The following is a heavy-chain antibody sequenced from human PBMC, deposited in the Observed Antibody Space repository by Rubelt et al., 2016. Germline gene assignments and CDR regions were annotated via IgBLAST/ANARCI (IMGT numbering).Heavy chain of an antibody. J-gene: IGHJ4*02. CDR1: GYTFSNYY. CDR2: IKASDGTT. V-gene: IGHV1-46*01. Sequence: QVQLVQSGAEVKKPGASVKVSCKASGYTFSNYYMHWVRQAPGQGLEWMGMIKASDGTTRHAQKFQDRVTVTRDTSTSTLYRELSSLRSDDTAVYYWARAADQDFDYWGQGTLVTVSS. CDR3: ARAADQDFDY.